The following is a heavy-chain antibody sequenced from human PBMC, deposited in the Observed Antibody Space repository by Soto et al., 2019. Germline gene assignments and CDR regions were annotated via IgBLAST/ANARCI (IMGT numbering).Heavy chain of an antibody. D-gene: IGHD6-19*01. V-gene: IGHV3-23*01. CDR2: ISGSGGST. Sequence: GGSLRLSCAASGFTFSTYAMSWVRQAPGKGLEWVSAISGSGGSTYYADSVKDRFTISRDNSKNTLYLQMNSLRAEDTAVYYCAKDRKSGSGWYWDYWGQGTLVTVSS. CDR1: GFTFSTYA. J-gene: IGHJ4*02. CDR3: AKDRKSGSGWYWDY.